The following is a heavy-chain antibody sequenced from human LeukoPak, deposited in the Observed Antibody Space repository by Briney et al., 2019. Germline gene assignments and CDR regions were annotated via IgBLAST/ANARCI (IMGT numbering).Heavy chain of an antibody. CDR2: ISYDGSNK. J-gene: IGHJ4*02. CDR3: ARAHGDGWYPPLGY. V-gene: IGHV3-30-3*01. Sequence: PGGSLRLSCAASGFTFSSYAMHWVRQAPGKGLEWVAVISYDGSNKYYADSVKGRFTISRDNSKNTLYLQMNSLRAEDTAVYYFARAHGDGWYPPLGYWGQGTLVTVSS. D-gene: IGHD6-19*01. CDR1: GFTFSSYA.